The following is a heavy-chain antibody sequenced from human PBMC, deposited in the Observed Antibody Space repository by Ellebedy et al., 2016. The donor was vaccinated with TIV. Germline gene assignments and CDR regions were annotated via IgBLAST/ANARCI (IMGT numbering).Heavy chain of an antibody. V-gene: IGHV4-59*01. CDR3: ARVALAHDVFDI. CDR2: VHNSGNT. J-gene: IGHJ3*02. Sequence: MPSETLSLTCSVSGGSISNYCWSWVRQPPGKGLYYLGFVHNSGNTNYNPSLKRRLTMSVDTSKSQFSLKLSSVTAADTAVYYCARVALAHDVFDIWGQGTMVTVSS. CDR1: GGSISNYC.